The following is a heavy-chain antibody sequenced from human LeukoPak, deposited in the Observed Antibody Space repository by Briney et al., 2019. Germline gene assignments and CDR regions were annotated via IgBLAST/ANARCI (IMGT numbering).Heavy chain of an antibody. J-gene: IGHJ5*02. CDR1: GYTFTGYY. V-gene: IGHV1-2*02. D-gene: IGHD3-10*01. CDR2: INPNSGGT. Sequence: GASVKVSCKASGYTFTGYYMHWVRQAPGQGLEWMGWINPNSGGTNYAQKFQGRVTMTRDTSISTAYMELSRLRSDDSAVYYCARGGYYYGSGSYYNMVDWFDPWGQGTLVTVSS. CDR3: ARGGYYYGSGSYYNMVDWFDP.